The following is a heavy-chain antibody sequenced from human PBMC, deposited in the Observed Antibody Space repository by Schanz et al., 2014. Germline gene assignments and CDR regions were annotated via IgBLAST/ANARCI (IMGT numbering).Heavy chain of an antibody. J-gene: IGHJ3*02. D-gene: IGHD5-12*01. Sequence: QVQLVQSGAEVKKPGASVKVSCKASGGTFSSYTISWVRQAPGQGLEWMGRIIPILGIANYAQKCQDRVRITADKSTSTAYMELSSLRSDDTAVYYCARGGGPEDVFDIWGQGTILTVSS. CDR1: GGTFSSYT. CDR3: ARGGGPEDVFDI. V-gene: IGHV1-69*09. CDR2: IIPILGIA.